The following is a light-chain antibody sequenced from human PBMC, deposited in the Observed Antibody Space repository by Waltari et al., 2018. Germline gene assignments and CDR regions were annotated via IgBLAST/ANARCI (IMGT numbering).Light chain of an antibody. J-gene: IGLJ2*01. Sequence: QSALTQPASVSGSPGQSITISCTGTSSDVGRSNLFPWYQQHPGKAPKLMIYEGSKRPSGVSNRFSGSKSGNTASLTISGLQAKDEADYYCCSYAGSSTFVVFGGGTKLTVL. CDR2: EGS. CDR3: CSYAGSSTFVV. CDR1: SSDVGRSNL. V-gene: IGLV2-23*03.